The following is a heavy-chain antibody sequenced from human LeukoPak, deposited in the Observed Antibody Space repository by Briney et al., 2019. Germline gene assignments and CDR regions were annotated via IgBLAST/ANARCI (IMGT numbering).Heavy chain of an antibody. Sequence: GASVKVSCKASGYTFTDYYIHWVRQAPGQGLEWMGWINPNSGGTNYAQKFQGRVTMTRYTSITTAYMELSRLRSDDAAVYYCARDNAFRVFLYAFDVWGQGTMVTVSS. V-gene: IGHV1-2*02. J-gene: IGHJ3*01. CDR3: ARDNAFRVFLYAFDV. CDR2: INPNSGGT. D-gene: IGHD3-16*01. CDR1: GYTFTDYY.